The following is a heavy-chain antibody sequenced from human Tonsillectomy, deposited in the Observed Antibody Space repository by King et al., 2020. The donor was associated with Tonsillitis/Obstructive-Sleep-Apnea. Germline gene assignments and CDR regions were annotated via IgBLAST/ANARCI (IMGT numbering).Heavy chain of an antibody. CDR3: AKDFAAVTGDPGS. J-gene: IGHJ5*02. Sequence: VQLVESGGGLVQPGGSLRLCCVASGFTFSTSAMTWVRQAPGKGPEWVSGISGSNGGKYSADSGNGRLTISRDKSKNTRYLQRNSLRADDTALYYCAKDFAAVTGDPGSWGQGTLVTVSS. V-gene: IGHV3-23*04. CDR2: ISGSNGGK. CDR1: GFTFSTSA. D-gene: IGHD6-19*01.